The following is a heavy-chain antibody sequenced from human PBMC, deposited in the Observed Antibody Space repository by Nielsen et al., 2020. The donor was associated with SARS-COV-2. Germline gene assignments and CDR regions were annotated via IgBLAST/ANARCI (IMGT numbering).Heavy chain of an antibody. J-gene: IGHJ2*01. V-gene: IGHV4-34*01. Sequence: SETLSLTCAVYGGSFSGYYWSWIRQPPGKGLEWIGEINHSGSTNYNPSLKSRVTISVDTSKNQFSLKLSSVTAADTAVYYCARARYSSTWRPYWYFDLWGRGTLVTVSS. CDR3: ARARYSSTWRPYWYFDL. CDR2: INHSGST. CDR1: GGSFSGYY. D-gene: IGHD6-13*01.